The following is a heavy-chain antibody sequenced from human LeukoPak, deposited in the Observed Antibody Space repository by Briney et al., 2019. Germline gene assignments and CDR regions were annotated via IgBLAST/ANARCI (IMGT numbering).Heavy chain of an antibody. CDR3: AKRNYYFDY. J-gene: IGHJ4*02. CDR1: AFTFSSYG. D-gene: IGHD1-14*01. Sequence: GGSLRPSCAASAFTFSSYGMNWVRQAPGKGLEWVSAISPSGHSTSYADSVKGRFTISRDNSKSTLYLQMNSLRAEDTAVYYCAKRNYYFDYWGQGTLVTVSS. CDR2: ISPSGHST. V-gene: IGHV3-23*01.